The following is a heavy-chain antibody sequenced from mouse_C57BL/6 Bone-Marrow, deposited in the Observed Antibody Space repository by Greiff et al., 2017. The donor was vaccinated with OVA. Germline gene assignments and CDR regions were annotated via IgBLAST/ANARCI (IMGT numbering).Heavy chain of an antibody. J-gene: IGHJ2*01. Sequence: DVQLQESGTVLARPGASVKMSCKTSGYTFTSYWMHWVKQRPGQGLEWIGAIYPGNSDTSYNQKFKGKAKLTAVTSASTAYMELSSLTNEDSAVYYCTRVYYYGSSYHFDYWGQGTTLTVSS. CDR2: IYPGNSDT. CDR1: GYTFTSYW. D-gene: IGHD1-1*01. V-gene: IGHV1-5*01. CDR3: TRVYYYGSSYHFDY.